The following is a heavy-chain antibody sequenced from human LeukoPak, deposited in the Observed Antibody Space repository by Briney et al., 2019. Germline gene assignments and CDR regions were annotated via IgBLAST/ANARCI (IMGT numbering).Heavy chain of an antibody. V-gene: IGHV3-64D*09. CDR2: INSIGGIT. CDR3: VKDEGAVVTAIDY. CDR1: GFTLSTYS. D-gene: IGHD2-21*02. Sequence: GGSLRLSCSASGFTLSTYSMHCVRQAPGKALEYVSGINSIGGITYYADSMKGRFTICRDNSKNTLYLQMSSLRAEDTAIYYCVKDEGAVVTAIDYWGQGTLATVSS. J-gene: IGHJ4*02.